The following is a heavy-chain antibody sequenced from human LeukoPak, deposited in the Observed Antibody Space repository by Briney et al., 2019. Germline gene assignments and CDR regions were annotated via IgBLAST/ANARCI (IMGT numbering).Heavy chain of an antibody. CDR1: GFTFSDYY. CDR2: VSSSGSTI. D-gene: IGHD3-10*01. V-gene: IGHV3-11*04. J-gene: IGHJ4*02. Sequence: EGSLRLSCSASGFTFSDYYMTWIRQAPGKGLEWVSYVSSSGSTIYYADSVKGRFTISRDNAKKSFYLQMNSLRAEDTAVYYCARFVEAHTYYFDYWGQGTLVAVSS. CDR3: ARFVEAHTYYFDY.